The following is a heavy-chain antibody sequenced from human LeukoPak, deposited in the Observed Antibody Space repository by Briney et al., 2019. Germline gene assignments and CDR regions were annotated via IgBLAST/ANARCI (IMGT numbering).Heavy chain of an antibody. D-gene: IGHD2-2*01. Sequence: SETLSLTCAVYGGSFSGYYWSWIRQPPGKGLEWIGEINHSGSTNYNPSLKSRVTISVDTSKNQFSLKLSSVTAADTAVYYCARAMPDCSSTSCYDPPINWFDPWGQGTLVTVSS. CDR2: INHSGST. J-gene: IGHJ5*02. CDR1: GGSFSGYY. CDR3: ARAMPDCSSTSCYDPPINWFDP. V-gene: IGHV4-34*01.